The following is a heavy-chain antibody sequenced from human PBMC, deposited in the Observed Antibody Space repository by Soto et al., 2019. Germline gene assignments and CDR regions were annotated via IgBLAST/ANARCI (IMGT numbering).Heavy chain of an antibody. J-gene: IGHJ6*02. V-gene: IGHV3-30*18. Sequence: QVQLVESGGGVVQPGRSLRLSCAASGFTFSSYGMHWVRQAPGKGLEWVAIISYDGSNKYSADSVKGRFTISRDNSKNTLYLQMNSLRAEDTAVYYCAKYGPSIAARKDYYYGMDVWGQGTTVTVSS. CDR1: GFTFSSYG. CDR2: ISYDGSNK. CDR3: AKYGPSIAARKDYYYGMDV. D-gene: IGHD6-6*01.